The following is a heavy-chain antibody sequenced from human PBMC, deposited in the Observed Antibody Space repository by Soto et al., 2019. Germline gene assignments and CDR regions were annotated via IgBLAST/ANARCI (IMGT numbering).Heavy chain of an antibody. Sequence: SETLSLTCTVSGGFVTSYYWSWIRQPPGKGLEWIGYIYYTGTTNYNPSLKSRVTMTIDTSTSTAYMDLRSLTSDDTAVYYCARVIPGVEAWFDPWGQGTLVTVSS. J-gene: IGHJ5*02. CDR2: IYYTGTT. D-gene: IGHD2-2*01. V-gene: IGHV4-59*02. CDR1: GGFVTSYY. CDR3: ARVIPGVEAWFDP.